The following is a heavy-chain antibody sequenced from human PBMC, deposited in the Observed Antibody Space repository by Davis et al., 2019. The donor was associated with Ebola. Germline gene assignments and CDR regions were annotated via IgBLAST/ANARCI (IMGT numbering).Heavy chain of an antibody. CDR1: GITFSSYG. CDR3: ARDPVVATYYHYYMDV. Sequence: PGGSLRLSCAASGITFSSYGMHWVRQAPGKGLEWVAVIWYDGSNKYYADSVKGRFIISRDNSKNTLYLQMNSLRAEDTAVYYCARDPVVATYYHYYMDVWGKGTTVTVSS. J-gene: IGHJ6*03. CDR2: IWYDGSNK. V-gene: IGHV3-33*01. D-gene: IGHD2-15*01.